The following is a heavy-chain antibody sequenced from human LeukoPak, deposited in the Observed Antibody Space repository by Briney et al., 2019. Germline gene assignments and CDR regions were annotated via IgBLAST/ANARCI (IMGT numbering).Heavy chain of an antibody. CDR3: AKDPNRYCGGDCYSDY. D-gene: IGHD2-21*01. CDR2: ISGTGGRT. J-gene: IGHJ4*02. CDR1: GFTFSTHA. V-gene: IGHV3-23*01. Sequence: GGSLRLSCAASGFTFSTHAMGWVRQAPGKGLEWVSAISGTGGRTYYADYVKGRFTISRDNSKNTLYLQMNSLRAEDTAIFYCAKDPNRYCGGDCYSDYWGQGTLVTVSS.